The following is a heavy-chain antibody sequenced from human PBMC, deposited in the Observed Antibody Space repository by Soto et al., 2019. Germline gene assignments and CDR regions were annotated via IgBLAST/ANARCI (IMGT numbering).Heavy chain of an antibody. CDR3: ARGSTTVVTPGPYNWFDP. CDR1: GGTFSSYA. Sequence: SVKVSCKASGGTFSSYAISWVRQAPGQGLEWMGGIIPIFGTANYAQKFQGRVTITADESTSTAYMELSSLRSEDTAVYYCARGSTTVVTPGPYNWFDPWGQGTLVTVS. J-gene: IGHJ5*02. D-gene: IGHD4-17*01. CDR2: IIPIFGTA. V-gene: IGHV1-69*13.